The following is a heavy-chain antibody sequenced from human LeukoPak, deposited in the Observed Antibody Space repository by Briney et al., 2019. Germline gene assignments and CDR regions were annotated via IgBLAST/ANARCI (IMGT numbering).Heavy chain of an antibody. CDR3: AREGIAVAGTAPRTYYYYMDV. Sequence: GGSLRLSCVTSGFTFSTYSMNWVRQAPGKGLEWVSSISSSSSYIYYADSVKGRFTISRDNAKNSLYLQMNSLRAEDTAVYYCAREGIAVAGTAPRTYYYYMDVWGKGTTVTVSS. V-gene: IGHV3-21*01. CDR2: ISSSSSYI. CDR1: GFTFSTYS. J-gene: IGHJ6*03. D-gene: IGHD6-19*01.